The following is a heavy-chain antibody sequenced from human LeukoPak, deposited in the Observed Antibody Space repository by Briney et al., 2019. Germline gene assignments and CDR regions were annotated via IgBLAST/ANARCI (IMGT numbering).Heavy chain of an antibody. Sequence: GVSLRLSCTASGFTYSRYWMHWVRQDPGKGPVGVSRINSDGSSTSHADSVKGRFTISRDNAKNTLYQQMNSLRAEDTAVYYCARRTYGMDVWGQGTTVTVSS. CDR2: INSDGSST. V-gene: IGHV3-74*01. CDR3: ARRTYGMDV. CDR1: GFTYSRYW. J-gene: IGHJ6*02.